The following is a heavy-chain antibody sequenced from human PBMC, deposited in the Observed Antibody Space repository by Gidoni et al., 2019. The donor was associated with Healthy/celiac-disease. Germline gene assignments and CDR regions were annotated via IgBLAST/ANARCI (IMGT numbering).Heavy chain of an antibody. CDR2: ISSRGSTI. CDR1: GFTFSSYE. V-gene: IGHV3-48*03. D-gene: IGHD5-18*01. CDR3: ARDSLGWIQLSPYYYYGMDV. J-gene: IGHJ6*02. Sequence: EVQLVESGGGLVQPGGSLRLSCAASGFTFSSYELNWVRQAPGKGLEWVSYISSRGSTIYYADSVKGRFTISRDNAKNSLYLQMNSLRAEDTAVYYCARDSLGWIQLSPYYYYGMDVWGQGTTVTVSS.